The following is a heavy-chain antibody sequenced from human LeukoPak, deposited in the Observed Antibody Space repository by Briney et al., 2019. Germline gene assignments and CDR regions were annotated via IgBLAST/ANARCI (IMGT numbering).Heavy chain of an antibody. V-gene: IGHV3-23*01. CDR3: AKEGAAGKGPHFDY. CDR2: IGGSGGSI. Sequence: GGSLRLSCAASGFTFSSYAMSWVRQAPGKGLEWVSGIGGSGGSIYYPDSVKGRFTISRDNSKNTLYLQMNSLRAEDTAVYYCAKEGAAGKGPHFDYWGQGTLVTVSS. D-gene: IGHD6-13*01. CDR1: GFTFSSYA. J-gene: IGHJ4*02.